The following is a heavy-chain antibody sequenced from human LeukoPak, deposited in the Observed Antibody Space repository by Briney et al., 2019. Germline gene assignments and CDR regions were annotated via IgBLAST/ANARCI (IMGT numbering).Heavy chain of an antibody. Sequence: SSETLSLTCTVSRGSIHGYYWNWIRQPPGKGLEWIGYVYYSGSTSYSPSLESRVTISVDTSKNQFSLKLSSVTAADTAMYYCARDAGGSVTDPFNIWGQGTMVTVS. CDR1: RGSIHGYY. J-gene: IGHJ3*02. CDR2: VYYSGST. CDR3: ARDAGGSVTDPFNI. V-gene: IGHV4-59*01.